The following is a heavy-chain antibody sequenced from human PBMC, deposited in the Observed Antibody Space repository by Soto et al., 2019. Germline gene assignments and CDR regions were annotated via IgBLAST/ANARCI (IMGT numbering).Heavy chain of an antibody. Sequence: EVQLVESGGGLVHPGRSLRLSCVASGFTFDDHVMHWVRQVPGKGLEWVGHISWDGYSIAYGGSVRGRFTIYRDNAKNTLYLQMNSLRPEYTALYYCARSWSGSTSGRVDVWGQGTTVTVSS. CDR3: ARSWSGSTSGRVDV. CDR1: GFTFDDHV. V-gene: IGHV3-9*01. CDR2: ISWDGYSI. J-gene: IGHJ6*02. D-gene: IGHD3-3*01.